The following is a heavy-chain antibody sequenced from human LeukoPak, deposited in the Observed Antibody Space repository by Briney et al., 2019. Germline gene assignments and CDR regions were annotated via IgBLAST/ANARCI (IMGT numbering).Heavy chain of an antibody. D-gene: IGHD2-2*01. V-gene: IGHV1-2*06. Sequence: ASVKVSCKASGYTFTGYYMHWVRQAPGQGLEWMGRINPNSGGTNYAQKFQGRVTMTRDTSISTAYMELSRLRSDDTAVYYCARFVVVPAAISDAFDIWGQGTMVTVSS. J-gene: IGHJ3*02. CDR3: ARFVVVPAAISDAFDI. CDR1: GYTFTGYY. CDR2: INPNSGGT.